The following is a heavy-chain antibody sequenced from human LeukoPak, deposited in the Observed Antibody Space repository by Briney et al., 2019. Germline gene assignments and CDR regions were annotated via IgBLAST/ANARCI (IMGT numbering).Heavy chain of an antibody. D-gene: IGHD6-13*01. CDR3: ARGRYSSSWYSDY. J-gene: IGHJ4*02. CDR1: GFTFSSYE. Sequence: GGSLRLSCAASGFTFSSYEMNWVRQAPGKGLKWVSYISGSAGTKYYADSVKGRFTISRDNAKNSLYLQMNSLRAEDTAVYYCARGRYSSSWYSDYWGQGTLVTVSS. CDR2: ISGSAGTK. V-gene: IGHV3-48*03.